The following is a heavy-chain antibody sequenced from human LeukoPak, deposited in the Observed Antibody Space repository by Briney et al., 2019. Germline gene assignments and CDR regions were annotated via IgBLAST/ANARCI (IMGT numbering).Heavy chain of an antibody. Sequence: SETLSLTCTVSGGSISSSSYYWSWIRQPAGKGLEWIGRIYTSGSTNYNPSLTSRVTMSVDTSKNQFSLKLSSVTAADTAVYYCARVLSEGLFDYWGQGTLVTVSS. J-gene: IGHJ4*02. V-gene: IGHV4-61*02. CDR3: ARVLSEGLFDY. CDR1: GGSISSSSYY. CDR2: IYTSGST.